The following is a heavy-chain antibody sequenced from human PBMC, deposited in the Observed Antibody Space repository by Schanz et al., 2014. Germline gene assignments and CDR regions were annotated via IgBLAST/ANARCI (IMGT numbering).Heavy chain of an antibody. CDR1: GLIFSTYT. CDR3: ARDLSSLIQGDV. J-gene: IGHJ6*04. D-gene: IGHD2-2*01. CDR2: ISSTSSYI. V-gene: IGHV3-21*01. Sequence: EVQLLESGGALVQPGGSLRLSCTTSGLIFSTYTLNWVRQAPGKGLEWVSSISSTSSYIFYADSVKGRFTISRDNAKNLLYLQMNGLRAEDTAVYFCARDLSSLIQGDVWGKGTTVTVSS.